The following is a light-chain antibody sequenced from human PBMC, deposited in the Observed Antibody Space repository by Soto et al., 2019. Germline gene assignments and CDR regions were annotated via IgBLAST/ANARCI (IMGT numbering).Light chain of an antibody. CDR1: QSINSH. CDR2: GAS. CDR3: QQYNNWPYT. J-gene: IGKJ2*01. V-gene: IGKV3-15*01. Sequence: ERVMTQSPATLSVSPGERATLSCRANQSINSHLAWYQQKPGQAPGLLIYGASARDNGIPARFSGSGSGTEFTLTISGLQPEDFAVYYCQQYNNWPYTFGPGTKLEIK.